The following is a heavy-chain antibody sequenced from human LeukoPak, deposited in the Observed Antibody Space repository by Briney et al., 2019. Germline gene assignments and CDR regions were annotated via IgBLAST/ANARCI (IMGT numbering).Heavy chain of an antibody. J-gene: IGHJ6*03. CDR2: IYTSGST. CDR3: ARNRGSTVITDHYYYYYMDV. Sequence: SETLSLTCTVSGGSISSYYWSWIRQPAGKGLEWIGRIYTSGSTNYNPSLKSRVTMSVDTSKNQFSLKLSSVTTADTAVYYCARNRGSTVITDHYYYYYMDVWGKGTTVTVSS. V-gene: IGHV4-4*07. CDR1: GGSISSYY. D-gene: IGHD4-11*01.